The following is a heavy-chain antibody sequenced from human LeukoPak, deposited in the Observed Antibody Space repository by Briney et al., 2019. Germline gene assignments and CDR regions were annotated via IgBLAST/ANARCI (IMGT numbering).Heavy chain of an antibody. J-gene: IGHJ5*02. CDR1: GDSVSSNSAA. CDR2: TYYRSKWYN. V-gene: IGHV6-1*01. Sequence: SQTLSLTCAISGDSVSSNSAAWNWIRQSPPRGLEWLGRTYYRSKWYNDYAVSVKSRITINPDTSKNQFSLQLNSVTPEDTAVYYCARGNYYDTSGYYGGWFDPWGQGTLVTVSS. D-gene: IGHD3-22*01. CDR3: ARGNYYDTSGYYGGWFDP.